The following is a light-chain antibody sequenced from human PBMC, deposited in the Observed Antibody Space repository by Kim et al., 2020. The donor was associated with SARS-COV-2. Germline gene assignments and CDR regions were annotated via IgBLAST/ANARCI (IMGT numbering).Light chain of an antibody. CDR1: SSDVGGHNY. Sequence: GHSIPISCTGTSSDVGGHNYVSWYQQHPGKAPKLMISDVSNRPSGVSNRFSGSKSGNTASLTISGLQADDEADYYCSSYTSSSTYVFGTGTQLTVL. J-gene: IGLJ1*01. CDR3: SSYTSSSTYV. CDR2: DVS. V-gene: IGLV2-14*03.